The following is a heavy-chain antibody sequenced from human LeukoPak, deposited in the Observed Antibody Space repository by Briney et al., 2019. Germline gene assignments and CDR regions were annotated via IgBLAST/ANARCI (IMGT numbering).Heavy chain of an antibody. J-gene: IGHJ4*02. V-gene: IGHV1-69*01. CDR2: IIPIFGTA. D-gene: IGHD2-2*01. CDR1: GGTFSSYA. Sequence: SVTVSCKASGGTFSSYAISWVRQAPGQGLEWMGGIIPIFGTANYAQKFQGRVTITADESTSTAYMELSSLRSEDTAVYYCAAYCSSTSCQLSFGYWGQETLVTVSS. CDR3: AAYCSSTSCQLSFGY.